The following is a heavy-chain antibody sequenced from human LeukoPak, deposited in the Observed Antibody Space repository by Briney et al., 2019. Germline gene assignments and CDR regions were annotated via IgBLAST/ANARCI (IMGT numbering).Heavy chain of an antibody. D-gene: IGHD2-2*01. J-gene: IGHJ5*02. CDR1: GGSISSSRYY. CDR3: ERHYLSDGILSTFDA. CDR2: IYDRGST. Sequence: SQTLSLACTVAGGSISSSRYYWGWILQPPWKGLEWIGTIYDRGSTYSNPSLNSRVTVSLDTSKNQFSLRLRSVTAPDPALYNCERHYLSDGILSTFDAWGQGTLVTVSS. V-gene: IGHV4-39*01.